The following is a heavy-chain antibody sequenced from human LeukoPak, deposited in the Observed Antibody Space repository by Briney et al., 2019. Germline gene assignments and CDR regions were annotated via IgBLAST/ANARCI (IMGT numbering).Heavy chain of an antibody. CDR1: GYTFTSYA. J-gene: IGHJ4*02. Sequence: ASVKVSCKTSGYTFTSYAMHWVRQAPGQRLECMGWINTGNGNTKYSQKFQGRVTITRDTSASTAYMDLSSLRSEDTAVYYCARNTETAIPLPYYFDYWGQGTLVTVSS. CDR3: ARNTETAIPLPYYFDY. CDR2: INTGNGNT. D-gene: IGHD2-21*02. V-gene: IGHV1-3*04.